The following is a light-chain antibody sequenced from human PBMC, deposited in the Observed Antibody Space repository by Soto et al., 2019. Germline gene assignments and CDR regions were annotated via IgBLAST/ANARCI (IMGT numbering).Light chain of an antibody. Sequence: DIQMTQSPSSLSASLRDRVTITCRASESISTWLAWYQQKPGKAPKLLIYGASSLESGVPSRFSGSGSGTEFTLTISSLQPDDFATYYCQQYNNYLWTFGQGTKVDI. CDR1: ESISTW. CDR3: QQYNNYLWT. J-gene: IGKJ1*01. V-gene: IGKV1-5*03. CDR2: GAS.